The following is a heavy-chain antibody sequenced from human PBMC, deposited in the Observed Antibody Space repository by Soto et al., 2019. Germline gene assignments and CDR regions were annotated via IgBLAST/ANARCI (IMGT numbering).Heavy chain of an antibody. D-gene: IGHD3-22*01. V-gene: IGHV1-69*13. CDR3: AADYDSSGYPDY. CDR1: GGTFSSYA. CDR2: IIPIFGTA. Sequence: ASVKVSCKASGGTFSSYAISWVRQAPGQGLEWMGGIIPIFGTANYAQKFQGRVTITADESTSTAYMELSSLRSEDTAVYYCAADYDSSGYPDYGGQGTLVTVSS. J-gene: IGHJ4*02.